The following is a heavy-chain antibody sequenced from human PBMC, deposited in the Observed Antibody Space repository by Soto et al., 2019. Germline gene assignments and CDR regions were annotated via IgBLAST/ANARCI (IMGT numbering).Heavy chain of an antibody. CDR1: GFTFSSYA. CDR3: AKVLRVTMVRGVIFPLDY. V-gene: IGHV3-23*01. Sequence: GGSLRLSCAASGFTFSSYAMSWVRQAPGKGLEWVSAISGSGGSTYYADSVKGRFTISRDNSKNTLYLQMNSLRAEDTAVYYCAKVLRVTMVRGVIFPLDYWGQGTLVTISS. CDR2: ISGSGGST. D-gene: IGHD3-10*01. J-gene: IGHJ4*02.